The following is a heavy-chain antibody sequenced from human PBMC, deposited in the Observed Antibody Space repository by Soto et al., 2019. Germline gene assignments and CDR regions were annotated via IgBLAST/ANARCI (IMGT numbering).Heavy chain of an antibody. CDR2: ISGSGGST. V-gene: IGHV3-23*01. J-gene: IGHJ4*02. CDR1: GFTFSSYA. D-gene: IGHD2-15*01. CDR3: AKAPTPSYCSGGSCYSGRGFDY. Sequence: EVQLLESGGGLVQPGGSLRLSCAASGFTFSSYAMSWVRQAPGKGLEWVSAISGSGGSTYYADSVKGRFTISRDNSKNTLYLQMNSLRAEDTAVYYCAKAPTPSYCSGGSCYSGRGFDYWGQGTLVTVSS.